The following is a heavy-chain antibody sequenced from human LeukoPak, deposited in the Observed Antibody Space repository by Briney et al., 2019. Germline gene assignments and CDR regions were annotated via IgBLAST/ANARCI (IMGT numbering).Heavy chain of an antibody. V-gene: IGHV4-39*01. J-gene: IGHJ3*02. CDR3: ARQSQNATEGFDI. CDR1: GGSISSSNYY. CDR2: IYYSGST. D-gene: IGHD2-15*01. Sequence: PSETLSLTCTVSGGSISSSNYYWGWIRQPPGKGLEWIGSIYYSGSTYYNPSLKSRFTISVVTSKTQFSLKLSSGPAADPAVYYWARQSQNATEGFDIWGQGTMVTVFS.